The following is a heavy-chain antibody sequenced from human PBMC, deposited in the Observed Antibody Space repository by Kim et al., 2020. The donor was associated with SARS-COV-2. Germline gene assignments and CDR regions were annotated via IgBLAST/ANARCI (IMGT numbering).Heavy chain of an antibody. V-gene: IGHV1-18*04. Sequence: ASVKVSCKASGYTFTSYGISWVRQAPGQGLEWMGWISAYNGNTNYAQKLQGRVTMTTDTSTSTAYMELRSLRSDDTAVYYCAREPYSLYSSSWYHAGGEISNWFDPWGQGTLVTVSS. CDR1: GYTFTSYG. D-gene: IGHD6-13*01. CDR3: AREPYSLYSSSWYHAGGEISNWFDP. CDR2: ISAYNGNT. J-gene: IGHJ5*02.